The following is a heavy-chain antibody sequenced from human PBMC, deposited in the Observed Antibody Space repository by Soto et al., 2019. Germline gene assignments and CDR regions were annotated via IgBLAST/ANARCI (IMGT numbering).Heavy chain of an antibody. CDR1: GFTFSSYA. CDR2: VSAGGDMT. Sequence: DVQLLESGGHLVQPGGSLRLSCAALGFTFSSYAMSWVRQAPGKGLEWVSSVSAGGDMTYYSDSVKGRFTISRDNSNNVLFLQMNSLRIEDTALYYCARGDRGGSGSPASYYYSGLDVWGQGTTVTVS. V-gene: IGHV3-23*01. J-gene: IGHJ6*02. D-gene: IGHD2-15*01. CDR3: ARGDRGGSGSPASYYYSGLDV.